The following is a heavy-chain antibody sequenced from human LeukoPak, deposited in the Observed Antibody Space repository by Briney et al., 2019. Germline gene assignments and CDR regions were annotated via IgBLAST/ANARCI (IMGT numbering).Heavy chain of an antibody. CDR3: AALKVAAPFDY. CDR1: GFTFSSYA. CDR2: ISGSGGST. V-gene: IGHV3-23*01. D-gene: IGHD2-15*01. Sequence: GGSLRLSCAASGFTFSSYAMRWVRQAPGKGLEWVSAISGSGGSTYYADSVKGRFTISRDNSKNSLYLQMNSLRAEDTAVYYCAALKVAAPFDYWGQGTLVTVSS. J-gene: IGHJ4*02.